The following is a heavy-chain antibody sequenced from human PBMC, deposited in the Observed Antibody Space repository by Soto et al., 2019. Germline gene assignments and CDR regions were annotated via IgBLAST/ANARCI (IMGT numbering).Heavy chain of an antibody. CDR2: MNPDGSEQ. J-gene: IGHJ5*02. V-gene: IGHV3-7*04. CDR3: TRDLSHDCGP. CDR1: GFTFSDYW. Sequence: EVHLVESGGDLVQPGGSLRLSCAASGFTFSDYWMTWVRQTPGKGLEGVANMNPDGSEQYYLDSVKGRFTISRDNAKNSLYLQMNNLRVEDTAVYYCTRDLSHDCGPWGQGTQVIVSS. D-gene: IGHD2-21*01.